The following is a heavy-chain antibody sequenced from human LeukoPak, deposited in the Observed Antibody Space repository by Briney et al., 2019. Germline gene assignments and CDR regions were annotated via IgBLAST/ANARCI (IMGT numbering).Heavy chain of an antibody. Sequence: GGSRRLSCAASGFTVSNNYMGWVRQAPGKGLEWVSVIYSYGFTSYADSVKGRFTISRDNFKNTLYLQMNSLRAEDTAVYYCYGIRLGDGFQIWGQRTMVIVSS. CDR1: GFTVSNNY. J-gene: IGHJ3*02. CDR3: YGIRLGDGFQI. V-gene: IGHV3-53*01. D-gene: IGHD3-16*01. CDR2: IYSYGFT.